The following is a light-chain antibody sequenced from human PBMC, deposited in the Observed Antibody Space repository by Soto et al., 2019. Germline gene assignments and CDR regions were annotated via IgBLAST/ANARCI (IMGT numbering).Light chain of an antibody. V-gene: IGLV2-14*03. CDR3: SSYTSSSTWV. CDR2: DVT. CDR1: NSDVGDYNY. J-gene: IGLJ3*02. Sequence: QSALTQPASVSGSPGQSIAISCTGTNSDVGDYNYVSWYQQHPGNAPKLLIYDVTNRPSGVSNRFSGSKSGNMASLTISGLQDEDEADYCCSSYTSSSTWVFGGGTKLTVL.